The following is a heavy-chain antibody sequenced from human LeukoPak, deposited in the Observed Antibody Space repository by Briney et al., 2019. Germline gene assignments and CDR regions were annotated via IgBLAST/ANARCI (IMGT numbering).Heavy chain of an antibody. CDR3: ARGMYYDILTGYDR. Sequence: ASVKVSCKASGYTFTGYYMHWVRQAPGQGLEWMGWINPNSGGTNYAQKFQGRVTMTRDTSISTAYRELSRLRSDDTAVYYCARGMYYDILTGYDRWGQGTLVTVSS. CDR2: INPNSGGT. D-gene: IGHD3-9*01. CDR1: GYTFTGYY. J-gene: IGHJ4*02. V-gene: IGHV1-2*02.